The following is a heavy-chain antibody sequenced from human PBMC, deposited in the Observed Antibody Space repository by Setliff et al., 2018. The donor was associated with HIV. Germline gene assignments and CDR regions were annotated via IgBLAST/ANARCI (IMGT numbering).Heavy chain of an antibody. J-gene: IGHJ1*01. CDR1: GYTFTRYG. Sequence: GASVKVSCKASGYTFTRYGVTWVRQAPGQGLEWMGWISVYNGKTNYAQNLQGTVTMTTDTSTSTAYMELRSLRSDDTALYFCARGPGYCTNGLCYPHDWVQHWGQGTLVTVSS. V-gene: IGHV1-18*01. D-gene: IGHD2-8*01. CDR2: ISVYNGKT. CDR3: ARGPGYCTNGLCYPHDWVQH.